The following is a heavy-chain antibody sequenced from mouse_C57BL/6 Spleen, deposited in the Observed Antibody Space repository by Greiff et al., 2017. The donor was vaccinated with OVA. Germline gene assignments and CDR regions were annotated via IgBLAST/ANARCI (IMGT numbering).Heavy chain of an antibody. J-gene: IGHJ2*01. CDR2: ISPSNSDT. CDR1: GYTFTSYW. D-gene: IGHD2-4*01. V-gene: IGHV1-61*01. Sequence: VQLQQPGAELVTPGSSVKLSCKASGYTFTSYWMDWVKQRPGQGLEWIGNISPSNSDTHYNQKFKDKATLTVDKSSSTAYMQLSSLTSEDSAVYYCAFDYGGYWGQGTTLTVSS. CDR3: AFDYGGY.